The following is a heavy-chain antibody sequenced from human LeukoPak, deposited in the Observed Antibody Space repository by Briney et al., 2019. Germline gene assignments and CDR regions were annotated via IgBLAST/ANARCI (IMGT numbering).Heavy chain of an antibody. CDR3: ARVSAYHSSGWYINY. V-gene: IGHV4-4*07. D-gene: IGHD6-19*01. J-gene: IGHJ4*02. CDR2: IYSSGTT. CDR1: GGSITNYY. Sequence: SETLSLTCTVSGGSITNYYRSWIRQAAGRGLEWIGRIYSSGTTTYNPSLESRVTMSVDTSKNQFSLWLSSVTAADTAVYYYARVSAYHSSGWYINYWGQGTLVTVSS.